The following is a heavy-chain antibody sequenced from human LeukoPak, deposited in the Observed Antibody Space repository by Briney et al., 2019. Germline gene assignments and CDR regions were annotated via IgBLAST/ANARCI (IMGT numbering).Heavy chain of an antibody. Sequence: GGSVRLSCAASGFTFSSYAMSWVRQAPGKGMEWVSTISGSGGSTYYADSVKGRFTISRDNSKNTVYLQLNSLRAEDTAVYYCAKRPYCSGAVCYHIDYWGQGTLVTVSS. D-gene: IGHD2-15*01. CDR2: ISGSGGST. CDR1: GFTFSSYA. V-gene: IGHV3-23*01. CDR3: AKRPYCSGAVCYHIDY. J-gene: IGHJ4*02.